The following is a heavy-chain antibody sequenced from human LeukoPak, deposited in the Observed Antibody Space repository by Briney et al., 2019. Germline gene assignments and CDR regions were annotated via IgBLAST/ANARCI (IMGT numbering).Heavy chain of an antibody. D-gene: IGHD5-18*01. Sequence: SQTLSLTCTVSGGSISSGGYYRNWFRQHPEKGLEWIGYIYDSGNTYYSPSLKSRVTISLDTSKNQFSLKLSSVTAADTAVYYCAKALGGRGYSYGALDYWGQGILVTVSS. V-gene: IGHV4-31*03. CDR2: IYDSGNT. J-gene: IGHJ4*02. CDR1: GGSISSGGYY. CDR3: AKALGGRGYSYGALDY.